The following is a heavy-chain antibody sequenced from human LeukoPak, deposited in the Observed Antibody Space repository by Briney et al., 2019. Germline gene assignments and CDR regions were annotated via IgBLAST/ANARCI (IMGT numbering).Heavy chain of an antibody. D-gene: IGHD5-18*01. CDR3: ARVHRAGYSYGQYYFDY. J-gene: IGHJ4*02. CDR1: GGSFSAYY. CDR2: IYYTGST. V-gene: IGHV4-59*08. Sequence: SETLSHTCAVYGGSFSAYYWSWIRQPPGKGLEWIGYIYYTGSTNYNPSLKSRVTISVDTSKNQFSLKLSSVTAADTAVYYCARVHRAGYSYGQYYFDYWGQGTLVTVSS.